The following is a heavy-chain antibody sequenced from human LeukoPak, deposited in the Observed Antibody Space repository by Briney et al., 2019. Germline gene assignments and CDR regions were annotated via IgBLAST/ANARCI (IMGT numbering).Heavy chain of an antibody. CDR2: IYNSGST. J-gene: IGHJ3*02. CDR3: AREHSCSRWGQWPAPSGAFDI. Sequence: SETLSLTCTVSGGSISSYYWSWIRQPPGKGLEWIGYIYNSGSTNYNPSLKSRVTISVDTSKNQFSLKLSSVTAADTAVYYCAREHSCSRWGQWPAPSGAFDIWGQGTMVTVSS. V-gene: IGHV4-59*01. D-gene: IGHD6-6*01. CDR1: GGSISSYY.